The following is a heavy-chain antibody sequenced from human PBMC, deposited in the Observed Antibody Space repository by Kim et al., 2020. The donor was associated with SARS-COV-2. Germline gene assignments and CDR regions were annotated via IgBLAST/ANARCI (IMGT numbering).Heavy chain of an antibody. CDR3: ARERPRRYYYGMDV. Sequence: GGSLRLSCAASGFTFSSYAMHWVRQAPGKGLEWVAVISYDGSNKYYADSVNGRFTISRDNSKNTLYLQMNSLRAEDTAVYYCARERPRRYYYGMDVWGQGTTVTVSS. CDR2: ISYDGSNK. CDR1: GFTFSSYA. J-gene: IGHJ6*02. V-gene: IGHV3-30-3*01.